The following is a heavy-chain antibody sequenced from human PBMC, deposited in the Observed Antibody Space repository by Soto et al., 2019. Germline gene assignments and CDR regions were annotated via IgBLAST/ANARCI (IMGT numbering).Heavy chain of an antibody. CDR3: ARGNSVEMTTIPSFAY. CDR1: GFTFSAYA. CDR2: ISYDGSNK. V-gene: IGHV3-30-3*01. J-gene: IGHJ4*02. D-gene: IGHD4-4*01. Sequence: PGGSLRLSCAASGFTFSAYAIHWVRQAPGKGLEWVALISYDGSNKYHADSVKGRFTISRDNSKNTLYLQMNSLRPEDTALYYCARGNSVEMTTIPSFAYWGQGTLVTVSS.